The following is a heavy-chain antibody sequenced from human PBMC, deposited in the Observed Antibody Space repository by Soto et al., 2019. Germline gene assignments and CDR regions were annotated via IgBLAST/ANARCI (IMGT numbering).Heavy chain of an antibody. CDR1: GGSISSGRYY. CDR2: IYHSGNT. Sequence: RXCTVSGGSISSGRYYWNRIRQHPGKGLEWIGYIYHSGNTYYNPSLKSRSSISLDTSKNQFSLKLNSVTVADTAVYYCSRIDHRLLDWLFPDSWGQGSLVTGSS. D-gene: IGHD3-3*01. CDR3: SRIDHRLLDWLFPDS. V-gene: IGHV4-31*03. J-gene: IGHJ1*01.